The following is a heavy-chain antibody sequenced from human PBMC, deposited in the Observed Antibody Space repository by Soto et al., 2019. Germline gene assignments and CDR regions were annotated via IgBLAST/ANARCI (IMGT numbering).Heavy chain of an antibody. V-gene: IGHV4-61*01. D-gene: IGHD5-18*01. CDR2: IYYSGTT. J-gene: IGHJ4*02. Sequence: GTLSLASDVSGDAVSSGSYYWTWVRQPPGKGLEWIGNIYYSGTTNYKPSLRNRATLSIDTSKNQYSLKLTPGTAADAPLYYSARDIRGSSPALDYWGQGTQVTVSS. CDR1: GDAVSSGSYY. CDR3: ARDIRGSSPALDY.